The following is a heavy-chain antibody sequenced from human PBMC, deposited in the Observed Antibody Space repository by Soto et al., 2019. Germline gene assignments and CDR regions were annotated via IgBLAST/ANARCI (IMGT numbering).Heavy chain of an antibody. V-gene: IGHV1-18*01. J-gene: IGHJ6*02. CDR2: ISAYNGNT. CDR3: ARDLPDIVVVPATKNYYYGMDV. D-gene: IGHD2-2*01. CDR1: GYTFTSYG. Sequence: QVQLVQSGAEVKKPGASVKVSCKASGYTFTSYGISWVRQAPGQGLEWMGWISAYNGNTNYAQKLQGRVTMTTDTYTSXXYXEXXSLRSDDTAVYYCARDLPDIVVVPATKNYYYGMDVWGQGTTVTVSS.